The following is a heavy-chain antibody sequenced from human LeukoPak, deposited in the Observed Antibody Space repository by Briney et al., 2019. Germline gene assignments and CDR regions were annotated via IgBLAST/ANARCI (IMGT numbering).Heavy chain of an antibody. J-gene: IGHJ4*02. CDR2: ITTISSTN. V-gene: IGHV3-48*02. CDR3: ARGKIGYYYGDYDGY. D-gene: IGHD4-17*01. CDR1: GFTFSSYD. Sequence: GGSLRLSCAASGFTFSSYDMNWVRQAPGKGLEWVSYITTISSTNYYADSVKGRFTISRDNAKNSLYLQMNSLRDEDTAVYYCARGKIGYYYGDYDGYWGQGTLVTVSS.